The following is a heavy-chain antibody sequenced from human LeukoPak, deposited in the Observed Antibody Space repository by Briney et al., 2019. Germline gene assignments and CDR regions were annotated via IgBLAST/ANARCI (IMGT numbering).Heavy chain of an antibody. CDR2: ISYDGSNK. CDR3: ARRGGTVATIGDDFDY. Sequence: SGGSLRLSCAASGFTFSGYAMHWVRQAPGKGLEWVAVISYDGSNKYYADSVKGRFTISRDNSKNTLFVQMNSLRAEDTAIYYCARRGGTVATIGDDFDYWGQGTVVTVSS. D-gene: IGHD5-12*01. J-gene: IGHJ4*02. CDR1: GFTFSGYA. V-gene: IGHV3-30*04.